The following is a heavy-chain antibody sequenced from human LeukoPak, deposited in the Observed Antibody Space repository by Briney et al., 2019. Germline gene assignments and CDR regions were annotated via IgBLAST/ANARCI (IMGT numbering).Heavy chain of an antibody. CDR3: ARVLVPAAIRNNWFDP. J-gene: IGHJ5*02. CDR2: IIPIFGTA. V-gene: IGHV1-69*13. CDR1: GGTFSSYA. Sequence: ASVKVSCXASGGTFSSYAISWVRQAPGQGLEWMGGIIPIFGTANYAQKFQGRVTITADESTSTAYMELSSLRSEDTAVYYCARVLVPAAIRNNWFDPWGQGTLVTVSS. D-gene: IGHD2-2*02.